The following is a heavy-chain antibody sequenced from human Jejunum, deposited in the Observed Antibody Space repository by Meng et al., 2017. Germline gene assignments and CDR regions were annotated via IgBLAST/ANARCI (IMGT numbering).Heavy chain of an antibody. J-gene: IGHJ4*02. CDR3: ARQTTLTRSTFDY. CDR2: IKPDGSEK. Sequence: GESLKTSCAASGFIFSSYWMSWLRQAPGKGLECLAHIKPDGSEKYYVDSVKGRFTISRDNAKNSLNLQVNSLKTEDTAVYYCARQTTLTRSTFDYWGQGALVTVSS. CDR1: GFIFSSYW. D-gene: IGHD4-17*01. V-gene: IGHV3-7*01.